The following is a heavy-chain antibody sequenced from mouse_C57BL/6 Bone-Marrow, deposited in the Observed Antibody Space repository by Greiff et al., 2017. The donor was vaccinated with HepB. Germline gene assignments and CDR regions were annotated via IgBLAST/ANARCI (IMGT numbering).Heavy chain of an antibody. CDR3: ARLGWLLRLDY. D-gene: IGHD2-3*01. Sequence: VQLQQSGPELVKPGASVKISCKASGYAFSSSWMNWVKQRPGKGLEWIGRIYPGDGDTNYNGKFKGKATLTADKSSSTAYMQLSSLTSEDSAVYFCARLGWLLRLDYWGQGTSVTVSS. CDR1: GYAFSSSW. J-gene: IGHJ4*01. CDR2: IYPGDGDT. V-gene: IGHV1-82*01.